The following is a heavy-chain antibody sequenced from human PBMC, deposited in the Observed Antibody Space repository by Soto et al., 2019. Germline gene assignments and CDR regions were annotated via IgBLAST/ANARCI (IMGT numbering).Heavy chain of an antibody. V-gene: IGHV1-69*01. CDR3: ARGSCSSTSCYKEYYFDL. Sequence: QVQLVQSGAEVKKPGSSVKVSCKASGGTFSGYAISWVRQAPGQGLEWMGEIIPMFGTSNYAQKFQGRVTITADESTSTAYMELSSLSSEDKAVYYCARGSCSSTSCYKEYYFDLWGQGTLVTVSS. CDR1: GGTFSGYA. CDR2: IIPMFGTS. D-gene: IGHD2-2*02. J-gene: IGHJ4*02.